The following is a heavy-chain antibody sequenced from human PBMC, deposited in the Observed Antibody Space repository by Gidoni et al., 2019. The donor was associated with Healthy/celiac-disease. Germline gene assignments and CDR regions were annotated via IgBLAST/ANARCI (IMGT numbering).Heavy chain of an antibody. CDR2: IIPIFGTA. D-gene: IGHD2-21*01. Sequence: QVQLVQSGAEVKKPGSSVKVSCKASGGTFSSYAISWVRQAPGQGLEWMGGIIPIFGTANYAQKFQGRVTITADESTSTAYMELSSLRSEDTAVYYCATDCGGDCINMGGRLLSGAFDIWGQGTMVTVSS. V-gene: IGHV1-69*01. CDR1: GGTFSSYA. J-gene: IGHJ3*02. CDR3: ATDCGGDCINMGGRLLSGAFDI.